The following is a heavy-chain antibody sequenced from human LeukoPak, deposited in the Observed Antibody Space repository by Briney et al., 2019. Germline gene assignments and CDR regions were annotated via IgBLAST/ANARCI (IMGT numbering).Heavy chain of an antibody. CDR3: ARDKESTMVRGVTTGFDP. Sequence: SETLSLTCIVSGYSISSGYYWVWIRQPPGKGLEWIGSIYHSGSTYSNPSLKSRVSMSVDTSKNQFSLKLSSVTAADTAVYYCARDKESTMVRGVTTGFDPWGQGTLVTVSS. J-gene: IGHJ5*02. CDR1: GYSISSGYY. V-gene: IGHV4-38-2*02. D-gene: IGHD3-10*01. CDR2: IYHSGST.